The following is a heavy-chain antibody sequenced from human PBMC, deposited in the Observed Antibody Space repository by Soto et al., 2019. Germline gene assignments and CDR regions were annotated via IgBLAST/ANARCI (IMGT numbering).Heavy chain of an antibody. CDR2: IIPIFGTA. D-gene: IGHD3-10*01. Sequence: QVQLVQSGAEVKKPGSSVKVSCKASGGTFSSYAISWVRQAPGQGLEWMGGIIPIFGTANYAQKFQGRVTITAAESTSTAYMELSSLRSEDTAVYYCARNVGFGESIAYYYYGMDVWGQGTTVTVSS. CDR3: ARNVGFGESIAYYYYGMDV. J-gene: IGHJ6*02. V-gene: IGHV1-69*01. CDR1: GGTFSSYA.